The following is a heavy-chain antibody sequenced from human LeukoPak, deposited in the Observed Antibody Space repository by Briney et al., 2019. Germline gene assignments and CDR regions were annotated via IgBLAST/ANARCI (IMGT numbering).Heavy chain of an antibody. CDR3: ASFYYDSSGYYGTFDY. D-gene: IGHD3-22*01. J-gene: IGHJ4*02. CDR1: GGTFSSYA. V-gene: IGHV1-69*13. Sequence: ASVKVSCKASGGTFSSYAISWVRQAPGQGLEWMGGIIPIFGTANYAQKFQGRVTITADESTSTAYMELSSLRSEDTAVYYCASFYYDSSGYYGTFDYWGQGTLVTVSS. CDR2: IIPIFGTA.